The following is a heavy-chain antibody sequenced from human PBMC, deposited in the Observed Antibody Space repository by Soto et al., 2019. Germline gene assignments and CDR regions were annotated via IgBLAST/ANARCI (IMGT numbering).Heavy chain of an antibody. D-gene: IGHD3-16*01. CDR2: IYYSGST. V-gene: IGHV4-59*01. CDR1: GGSISSYY. Sequence: SETLSLTCTVSGGSISSYYWSWIRQPPGKGLEWIGYIYYSGSTNYNPSLKSRVTISVDTSKNQFSLKLSSVTAADTAVYYCARDRGVTSGRLFDYWGQGTLVTVSS. CDR3: ARDRGVTSGRLFDY. J-gene: IGHJ4*02.